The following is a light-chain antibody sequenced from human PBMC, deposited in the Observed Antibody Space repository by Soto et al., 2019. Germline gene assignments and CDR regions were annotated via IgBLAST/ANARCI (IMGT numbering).Light chain of an antibody. CDR1: NSDIGSYDL. CDR3: CSYACTSALV. V-gene: IGLV2-23*02. J-gene: IGLJ2*01. Sequence: QSALTQPASVSGSPGQSITISCTGTNSDIGSYDLVSWYQQHPGKAPKLMIYEVSKRPSGLSNRFSGSKSGNTASLTISGLQAEDGADYYCCSYACTSALVFGGGTQLTVL. CDR2: EVS.